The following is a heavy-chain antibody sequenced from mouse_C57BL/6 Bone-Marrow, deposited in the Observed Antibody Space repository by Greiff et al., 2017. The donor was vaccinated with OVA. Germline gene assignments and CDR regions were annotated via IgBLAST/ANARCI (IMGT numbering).Heavy chain of an antibody. J-gene: IGHJ3*01. CDR1: GFTFSSYG. CDR3: ASLFAY. CDR2: ISSGGSYT. V-gene: IGHV5-6*01. Sequence: EVKLMESGGDLVKPGGSLKLSCAASGFTFSSYGMSWVRQTPDKRLEWVATISSGGSYTYYPDSVKGRFTISRDNAKNTLYLQMSSLKSEDTAMYYCASLFAYWGQGTLVTVSA.